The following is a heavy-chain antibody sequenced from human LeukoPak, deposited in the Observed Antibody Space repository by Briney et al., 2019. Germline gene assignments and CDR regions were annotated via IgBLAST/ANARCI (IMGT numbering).Heavy chain of an antibody. Sequence: GGSLRLSCAASGFTFSNYWMTWVRQAPGKGLEWVANIKPDGSEKFYADSLRGRFTISRDNAKNSLYLQMNSLRAEDTAVYYCARVRPGELPLAYWGQGPLVTVSS. CDR2: IKPDGSEK. J-gene: IGHJ4*02. V-gene: IGHV3-7*04. CDR3: ARVRPGELPLAY. D-gene: IGHD3-10*01. CDR1: GFTFSNYW.